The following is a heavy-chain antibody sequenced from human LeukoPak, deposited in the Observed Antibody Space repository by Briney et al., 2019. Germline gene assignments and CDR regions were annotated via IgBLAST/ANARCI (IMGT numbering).Heavy chain of an antibody. D-gene: IGHD4-17*01. CDR3: ASGPHDYGDYVGAFDI. CDR2: IYSGGST. V-gene: IGHV3-53*01. J-gene: IGHJ3*02. CDR1: GFTVSSNY. Sequence: PGRSLRLSCAASGFTVSSNYMSWVRQAPGKGLEWVSVIYSGGSTYYADSVKGRFTISRDNSKNTLYLQMNSLRAEDTAVYYCASGPHDYGDYVGAFDIWGQGTMVTVSS.